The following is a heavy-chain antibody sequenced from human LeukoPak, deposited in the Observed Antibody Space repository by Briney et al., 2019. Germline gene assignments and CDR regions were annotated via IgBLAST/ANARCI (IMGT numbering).Heavy chain of an antibody. CDR2: IKQDGSEK. J-gene: IGHJ4*02. Sequence: GGSLRLSCAASGFTFSSYWMSWVRQAPGKGLEWVANIKQDGSEKYYVDSVKGRFTISRDNAKNSLYLQMNSLRAEDTAVYYCARDRGYHDSSGYGWGQGTLVTVSS. V-gene: IGHV3-7*03. CDR3: ARDRGYHDSSGYG. D-gene: IGHD3-22*01. CDR1: GFTFSSYW.